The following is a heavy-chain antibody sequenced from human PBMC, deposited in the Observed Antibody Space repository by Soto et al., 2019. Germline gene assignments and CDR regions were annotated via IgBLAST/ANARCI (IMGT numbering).Heavy chain of an antibody. J-gene: IGHJ6*02. CDR2: ISAYNGNP. Sequence: QVQLVQSGAEVKKPGASVKVSCKASGYTFTSYGISWVRQAPGQGLEWMGWISAYNGNPNYAQKLQARVTMTTDTSTSTAYMELRSLRSDDTAVYYCARDPEKWELLPGCYYYYGMDVWGQGTTVTVSS. CDR1: GYTFTSYG. V-gene: IGHV1-18*01. D-gene: IGHD1-26*01. CDR3: ARDPEKWELLPGCYYYYGMDV.